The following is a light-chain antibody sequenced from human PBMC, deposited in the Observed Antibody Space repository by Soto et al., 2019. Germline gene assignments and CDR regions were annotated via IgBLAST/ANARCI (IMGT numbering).Light chain of an antibody. CDR1: QGICSF. CDR2: AAS. CDR3: QRYGSSPTLFS. J-gene: IGKJ3*01. Sequence: AIRMTQSPSSLSASARDRVTSTCRESQGICSFLVWFQQEPGTAPKVPMRAASTLQSGVPSRFSGSRSATDFTLTISRLEPEDSAVYYCQRYGSSPTLFSFGPGTKVDNK. V-gene: IGKV1-8*01.